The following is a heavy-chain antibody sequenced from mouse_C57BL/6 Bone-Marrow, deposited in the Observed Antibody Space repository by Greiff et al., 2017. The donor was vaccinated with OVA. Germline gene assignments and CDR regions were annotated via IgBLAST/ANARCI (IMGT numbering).Heavy chain of an antibody. CDR2: IDPETGGT. CDR3: TRGYSNYYAMDY. V-gene: IGHV1-15*01. Sequence: QVQLQQSGAELVRPGASVTLSCKASGYTFTDYEMPWVKQTPVHVLEWIGAIDPETGGTAYNQKFQGKAILTADKSSSTAYMELRSLTSEDSAVYYCTRGYSNYYAMDYWGQGTSVTVSS. CDR1: GYTFTDYE. J-gene: IGHJ4*01. D-gene: IGHD2-5*01.